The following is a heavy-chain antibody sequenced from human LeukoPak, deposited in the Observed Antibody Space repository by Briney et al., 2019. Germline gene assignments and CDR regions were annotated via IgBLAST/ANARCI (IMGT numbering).Heavy chain of an antibody. CDR3: ARRVVVPAAPYYFDY. D-gene: IGHD2-2*01. CDR1: GFTFSSYA. CDR2: ISGSGGST. J-gene: IGHJ4*02. V-gene: IGHV3-23*01. Sequence: GGSLRLSCAASGFTFSSYAMSWVRQAPGKGLEWVSAISGSGGSTYYADSVKGRFTISRDNAKNTLYLQMNSLRAEDTAVYYCARRVVVPAAPYYFDYWGQGTLVTVSS.